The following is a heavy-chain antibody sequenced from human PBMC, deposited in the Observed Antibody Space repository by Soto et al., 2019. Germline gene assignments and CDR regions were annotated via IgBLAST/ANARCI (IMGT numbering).Heavy chain of an antibody. CDR3: AREYYDFWSGYYEALNYYYGMDV. V-gene: IGHV3-33*01. D-gene: IGHD3-3*01. CDR1: GFTFSSYG. CDR2: IWYDGSNK. J-gene: IGHJ6*04. Sequence: GGSLRLSCAASGFTFSSYGMHWVRQAPGKGLEWVAVIWYDGSNKYYADSVKGRFTISRDNSKNTLYLQMNSLRAEDTAVYYCAREYYDFWSGYYEALNYYYGMDVWGKGTTVTVSS.